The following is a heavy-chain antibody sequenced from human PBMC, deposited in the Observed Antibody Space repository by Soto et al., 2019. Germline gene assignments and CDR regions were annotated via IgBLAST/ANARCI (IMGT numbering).Heavy chain of an antibody. V-gene: IGHV4-59*01. CDR3: ARAYDMLTGYRHPDYYYYYMDV. CDR2: IYYSGST. CDR1: GGSISSYY. J-gene: IGHJ6*03. Sequence: SETLSLTCTVSGGSISSYYWSRIRQPPGKGLEWIGYIYYSGSTNYNPSLKSRVTISVDTSKNQFSLKLSSVTAADTAVYYCARAYDMLTGYRHPDYYYYYMDVWGKGTTVTAP. D-gene: IGHD3-9*01.